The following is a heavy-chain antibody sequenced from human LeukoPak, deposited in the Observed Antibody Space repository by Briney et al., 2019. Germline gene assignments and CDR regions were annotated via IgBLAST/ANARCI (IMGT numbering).Heavy chain of an antibody. Sequence: SETLSLTCAVSGYSISSGYYWGWIRQPPGKGLEWIGSIHHSGSTYYNPSLKSRVTISVDTSKNQFSLKLSSVTAADTAVYYCASPDHYYDSSGQFDYWGQGTMVTVSS. CDR3: ASPDHYYDSSGQFDY. J-gene: IGHJ3*01. CDR1: GYSISSGYY. D-gene: IGHD3-22*01. CDR2: IHHSGST. V-gene: IGHV4-38-2*01.